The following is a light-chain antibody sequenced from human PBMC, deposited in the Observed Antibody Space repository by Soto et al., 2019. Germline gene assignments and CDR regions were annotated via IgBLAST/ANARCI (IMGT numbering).Light chain of an antibody. CDR1: QSVSSY. Sequence: EIVLTQSPGTLSLSPGERATLSCRASQSVSSYLAWYQQKPGQAPRLLIYDASTRATGISARFSGSGSGTDFTITISSLEREDFAMYYCQQRSNWPVTFGQGTKVEVK. J-gene: IGKJ1*01. CDR2: DAS. CDR3: QQRSNWPVT. V-gene: IGKV3-11*01.